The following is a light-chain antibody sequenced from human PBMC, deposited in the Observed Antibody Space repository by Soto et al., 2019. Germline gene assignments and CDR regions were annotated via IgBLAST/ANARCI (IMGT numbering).Light chain of an antibody. CDR2: EVD. CDR1: SSDVGGYNF. V-gene: IGLV2-8*01. J-gene: IGLJ2*01. Sequence: QSALTQPPSASGSPGQSVTISCTGTSSDVGGYNFVSWYQHHPGRAPKLMIYEVDKRPSEVPDRFSGSKSGKTASLNVSGLQTEDEAYYYCSAYAGSNNLVFGGGTKLTVL. CDR3: SAYAGSNNLV.